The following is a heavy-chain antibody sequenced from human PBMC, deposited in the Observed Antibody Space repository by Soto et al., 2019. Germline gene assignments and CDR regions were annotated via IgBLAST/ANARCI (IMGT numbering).Heavy chain of an antibody. V-gene: IGHV3-23*01. CDR2: ISGSGGST. D-gene: IGHD6-13*01. CDR3: AKATRGGAATLIRDY. Sequence: GGSLRLSCAASGFTFSIYAMSWVRQAPGKGLEWVSAISGSGGSTYYADSVKGRFTISRDNSKNTLYLQMNSLRADDTAVYYCAKATRGGAATLIRDYWGQGTLVTVSS. J-gene: IGHJ4*02. CDR1: GFTFSIYA.